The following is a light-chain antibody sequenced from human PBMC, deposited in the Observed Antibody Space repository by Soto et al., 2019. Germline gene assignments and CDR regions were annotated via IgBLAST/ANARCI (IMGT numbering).Light chain of an antibody. CDR3: QQINSYPPFT. Sequence: IQLTQSPSSLSASVGDRVTITCRARQGISSYLAWYQQKPGKAPKLLIYAAYTLQSGVPSRFSGSVSGTDFTHTIRSLQSVDFATYYCQQINSYPPFTVGPGTKVDIK. CDR1: QGISSY. V-gene: IGKV1-9*01. CDR2: AAY. J-gene: IGKJ3*01.